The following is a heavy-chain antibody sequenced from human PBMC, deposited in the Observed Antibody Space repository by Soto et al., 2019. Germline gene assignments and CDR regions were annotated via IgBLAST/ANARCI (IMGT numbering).Heavy chain of an antibody. CDR3: ASGLGYCSSTSCYAFDY. D-gene: IGHD2-2*01. CDR2: IWYDGSNK. V-gene: IGHV3-33*01. CDR1: GFTFSSYG. J-gene: IGHJ4*02. Sequence: GGSLRLSCAASGFTFSSYGMHWVRQAPGKGLEWVAVIWYDGSNKYYADSVKGRFTISRDNSKNMLYLQMNSLRAEDTAVYYCASGLGYCSSTSCYAFDYWGQGTLVTVSS.